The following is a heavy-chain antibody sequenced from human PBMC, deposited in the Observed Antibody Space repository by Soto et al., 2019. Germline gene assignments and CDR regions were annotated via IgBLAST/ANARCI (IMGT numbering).Heavy chain of an antibody. J-gene: IGHJ4*02. V-gene: IGHV3-15*01. D-gene: IGHD1-20*01. CDR2: IKSKTDGGTT. CDR1: GFTVSSNY. CDR3: TVSITGTDY. Sequence: GGSLRLSCASSGFTVSSNYMILVRQAPGKGLEWVGRIKSKTDGGTTDYAEPVKGRFTISRDDSKNTLYLQMNSLKTEDTAVYYCTVSITGTDYWGQGTLVTVSS.